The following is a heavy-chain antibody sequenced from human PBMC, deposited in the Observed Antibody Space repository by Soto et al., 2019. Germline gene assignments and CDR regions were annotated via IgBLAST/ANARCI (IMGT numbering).Heavy chain of an antibody. CDR3: ARGGYDTSGQTFIGWGPDC. J-gene: IGHJ4*02. Sequence: HVQLQASGPVPVTPSQTLSLSCTVSGVSSTSGCSYWPWVRQSPGKGLEWIGYSYYSGNTYYNPALNGRATISVDTSNNPCSLKLTSVTAADTAVYYCARGGYDTSGQTFIGWGPDCWGQGTLVTVSS. CDR1: GVSSTSGCSY. V-gene: IGHV4-30-4*01. D-gene: IGHD3-22*01. CDR2: SYYSGNT.